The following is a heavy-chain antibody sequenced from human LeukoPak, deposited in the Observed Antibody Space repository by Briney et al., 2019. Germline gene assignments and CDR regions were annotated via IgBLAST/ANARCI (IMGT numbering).Heavy chain of an antibody. CDR1: GFTLSSFG. CDR3: AKGFNNGWSYVFDM. CDR2: ISYDGNNK. Sequence: GGSLRLSCAASGFTLSSFGMHWVRQAPGKGLEWLAVISYDGNNKYYLDSVRDRFTISRDNPRNTLYLEMNSLRADDTALYYCAKGFNNGWSYVFDMWGQGTMVTVSS. V-gene: IGHV3-30*18. D-gene: IGHD6-19*01. J-gene: IGHJ3*02.